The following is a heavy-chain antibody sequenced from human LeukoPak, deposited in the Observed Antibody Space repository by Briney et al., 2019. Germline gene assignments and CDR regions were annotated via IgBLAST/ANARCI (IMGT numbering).Heavy chain of an antibody. CDR2: INPSGGST. V-gene: IGHV1-46*01. D-gene: IGHD3-22*01. J-gene: IGHJ4*02. CDR3: ASYYYDSSGQYEIDY. Sequence: ASVKVSCKASGSTFTSYYMHWVRQAPGQGLEWRGIINPSGGSTSYAQKFQGRVTMTRDTSTSTVYMELSSLRSEDTAVYYCASYYYDSSGQYEIDYWGQGTLVTVSS. CDR1: GSTFTSYY.